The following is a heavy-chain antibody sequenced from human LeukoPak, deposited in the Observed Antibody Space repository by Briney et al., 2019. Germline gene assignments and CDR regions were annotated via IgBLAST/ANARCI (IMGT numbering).Heavy chain of an antibody. CDR1: GYTFTGYY. Sequence: ASVKVSCKASGYTFTGYYMHWVRQAPGQGLEWMGWINPNSGGTNYAQKFQGRVTMTRDTSISTAYMELSRLRSDDTAVYYCARGARGYYDSSGYGQFDYWGQGTLVTVSS. D-gene: IGHD3-22*01. V-gene: IGHV1-2*02. CDR3: ARGARGYYDSSGYGQFDY. CDR2: INPNSGGT. J-gene: IGHJ4*02.